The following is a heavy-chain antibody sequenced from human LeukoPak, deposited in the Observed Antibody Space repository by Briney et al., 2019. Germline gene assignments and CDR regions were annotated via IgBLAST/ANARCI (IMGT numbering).Heavy chain of an antibody. Sequence: PSETLSLTCTVSGGSIRDFYWSWIRQSADRRLDFIGCIDNSGSTEYNPSLKSRVTISVDTSKNQFSLDLNSVTAADTAVYYCASLAVPFGWYGGSYYWYMDVWGKGTTVTVSS. V-gene: IGHV4-59*01. CDR1: GGSIRDFY. D-gene: IGHD6-19*01. CDR2: IDNSGST. CDR3: ASLAVPFGWYGGSYYWYMDV. J-gene: IGHJ6*03.